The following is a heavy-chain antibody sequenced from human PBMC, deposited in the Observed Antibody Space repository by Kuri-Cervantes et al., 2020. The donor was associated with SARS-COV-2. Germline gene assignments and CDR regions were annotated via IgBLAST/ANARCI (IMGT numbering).Heavy chain of an antibody. Sequence: GGSLRLSCAASGFTFDDYAMHWVRQAPGKGLEWVSGISWNSGSIGYADSVKGRFTISRDNAKNSLYLQMNSLRAEDTAVYYCARDPTYYYGSGSYDYWGQGTLVTVSS. CDR2: ISWNSGSI. CDR1: GFTFDDYA. CDR3: ARDPTYYYGSGSYDY. J-gene: IGHJ4*02. D-gene: IGHD3-10*01. V-gene: IGHV3-9*01.